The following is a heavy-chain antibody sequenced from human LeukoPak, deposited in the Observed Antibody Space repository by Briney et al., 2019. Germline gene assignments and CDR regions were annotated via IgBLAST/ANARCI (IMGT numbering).Heavy chain of an antibody. D-gene: IGHD3-10*01. V-gene: IGHV1-69*10. CDR1: GGTFSIYA. CDR2: IIPIRGIA. Sequence: SVTVSFTASGGTFSIYAISWVRQAPGQGLEWMGGIIPIRGIANYAQKFQGRVRITADKSKSTAYMELSSLRSEDTAVYYCASKYGSGSSHLYYFDYWGQGTLVTVSS. CDR3: ASKYGSGSSHLYYFDY. J-gene: IGHJ4*02.